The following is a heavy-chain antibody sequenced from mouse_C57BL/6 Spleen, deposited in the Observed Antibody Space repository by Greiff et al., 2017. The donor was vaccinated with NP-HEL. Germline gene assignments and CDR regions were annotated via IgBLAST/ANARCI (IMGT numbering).Heavy chain of an antibody. CDR3: ARYGKECAMDY. V-gene: IGHV3-8*01. J-gene: IGHJ4*01. CDR1: GFSITSDY. Sequence: EVQLQESGPGLVKPSQTLSLTCSVTGFSITSDYWHWIRKFPGNKLEYMGYISNSGSTYYNPSLKSRISITRDTSKNQYYLQLHSVTTEDTATYYWARYGKECAMDYWGQGTSVTVSS. CDR2: ISNSGST.